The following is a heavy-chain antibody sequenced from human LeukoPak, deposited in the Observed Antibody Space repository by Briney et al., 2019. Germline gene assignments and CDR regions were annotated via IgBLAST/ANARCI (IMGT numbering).Heavy chain of an antibody. J-gene: IGHJ4*02. CDR3: ARDLRGLSTTGYY. V-gene: IGHV3-48*01. CDR2: ISSSSSTI. CDR1: GFTFSSYS. D-gene: IGHD1-1*01. Sequence: GGSLRLSCAASGFTFSSYSMNWIRQAPGKGLEWVSYISSSSSTIYYSDSVKGRFTISRDSAKKSLYLQMNSLRAEDTAVYYCARDLRGLSTTGYYWGQGTLVTVSS.